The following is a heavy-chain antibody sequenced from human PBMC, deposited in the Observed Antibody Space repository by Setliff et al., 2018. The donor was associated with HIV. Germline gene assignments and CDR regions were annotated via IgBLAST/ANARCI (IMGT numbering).Heavy chain of an antibody. Sequence: GGSLRLSCAASGFTFSDYTMNWVRQAPGKGLEWLSYISDSGRTIYYAGSAKGRFTISRDNAKNSLYLQMNRLRAEDTAVYYCAKMGATWFDPWGQGTLVTVSS. J-gene: IGHJ5*02. V-gene: IGHV3-48*04. D-gene: IGHD1-26*01. CDR2: ISDSGRTI. CDR3: AKMGATWFDP. CDR1: GFTFSDYT.